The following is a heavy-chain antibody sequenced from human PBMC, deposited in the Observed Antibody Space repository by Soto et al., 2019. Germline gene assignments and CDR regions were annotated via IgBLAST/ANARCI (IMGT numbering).Heavy chain of an antibody. CDR1: GFTFSSYA. CDR2: ISGSGGST. V-gene: IGHV3-23*01. J-gene: IGHJ6*03. D-gene: IGHD5-12*01. CDR3: AKDYYPIEYSGLGGYYYYYMDV. Sequence: GGSLRLSCAASGFTFSSYAMSWVRQAPGKGLEWVSAISGSGGSTYYADSVKGRFTISRDNSKNTLYLQMNSLRAEDTAVYYCAKDYYPIEYSGLGGYYYYYMDVWGKGTTVTVSS.